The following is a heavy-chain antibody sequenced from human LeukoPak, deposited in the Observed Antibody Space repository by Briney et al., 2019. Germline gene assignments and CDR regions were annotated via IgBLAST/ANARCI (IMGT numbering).Heavy chain of an antibody. CDR3: ATQSYGLFAY. J-gene: IGHJ4*02. Sequence: GGSLRLSCAASEFSFKNYWMSWVRQAPGKGLEWVANIQQDGSNKFYADSVKGRFTISRDNARNSLYLQMNSLRPDDTAVYYCATQSYGLFAYWGQGTLVTVSS. CDR2: IQQDGSNK. V-gene: IGHV3-7*01. D-gene: IGHD4-17*01. CDR1: EFSFKNYW.